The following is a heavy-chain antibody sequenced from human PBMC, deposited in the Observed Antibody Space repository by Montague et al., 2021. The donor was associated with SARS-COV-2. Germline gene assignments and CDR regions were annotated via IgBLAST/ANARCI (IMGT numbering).Heavy chain of an antibody. D-gene: IGHD3-3*01. CDR2: FYYTGST. V-gene: IGHV4-39*02. CDR3: ARGRSGFFNPLDY. J-gene: IGHJ4*02. CDR1: DDSITSSTYY. Sequence: SETLSLTCAVSDDSITSSTYYWAWIRQPPGKGLEWIGSFYYTGSTYYNPSLKSRVTMSVDTSKKHFSLNLNSVTAADTAVYYCARGRSGFFNPLDYWGQETLVTVSS.